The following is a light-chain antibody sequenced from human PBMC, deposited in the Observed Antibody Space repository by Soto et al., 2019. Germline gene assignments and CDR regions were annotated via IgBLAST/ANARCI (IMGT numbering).Light chain of an antibody. CDR1: SSDVGGYNY. CDR3: SSYTSSSTYV. CDR2: DVS. V-gene: IGLV2-14*01. J-gene: IGLJ1*01. Sequence: QSVLTQPASVSGSPGQSITISCTGTSSDVGGYNYVSWYQQHPGKAPKLMIYDVSNRPSGVSNRFSGSKSGNTASLTIFGLQAEDEADYYCSSYTSSSTYVFGTGTKSPS.